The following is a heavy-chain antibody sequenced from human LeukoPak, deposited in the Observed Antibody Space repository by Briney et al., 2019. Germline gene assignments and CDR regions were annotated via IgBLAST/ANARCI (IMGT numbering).Heavy chain of an antibody. Sequence: PGGSLRLSCAASGNYWMHWVRQAPGKGLVWVSHINSDGSWTSCADSVKGRFTISKDNAKNTVYLQMNNLRAEDTAVYYCVSFYETHWGRGTLVTVSS. J-gene: IGHJ4*02. CDR1: GNYW. CDR3: VSFYETH. CDR2: INSDGSWT. V-gene: IGHV3-74*01. D-gene: IGHD2/OR15-2a*01.